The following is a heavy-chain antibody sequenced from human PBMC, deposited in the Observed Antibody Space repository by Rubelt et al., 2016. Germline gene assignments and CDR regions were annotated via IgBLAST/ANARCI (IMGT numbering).Heavy chain of an antibody. CDR3: ARENWYYDN. V-gene: IGHV1-2*02. CDR1: GYTFTDYY. J-gene: IGHJ4*02. D-gene: IGHD1-7*01. Sequence: QVQLVQSGAEVKKPGASVKVSCTASGYTFTDYYMHWVRQAPGQGVEWMGWIYPKNGDTKSAQRFQGRVTMNRDTAISTVYMELRNLGSDDTAVYYCARENWYYDNWGQGTLVAVSS. CDR2: IYPKNGDT.